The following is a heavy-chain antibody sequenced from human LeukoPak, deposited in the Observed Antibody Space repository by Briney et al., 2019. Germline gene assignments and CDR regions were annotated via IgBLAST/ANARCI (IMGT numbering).Heavy chain of an antibody. CDR2: INPSGGST. Sequence: ASVKVSCKSSGYAFTNYYMHWVRQAPGQGLEWMGIINPSGGSTIYAQKFQGRVTMTRDTSTSTAYMELSSLRSEDTAVYYCARAVAGTFDYWGQGTLVTVSS. D-gene: IGHD6-19*01. V-gene: IGHV1-46*01. CDR3: ARAVAGTFDY. J-gene: IGHJ4*02. CDR1: GYAFTNYY.